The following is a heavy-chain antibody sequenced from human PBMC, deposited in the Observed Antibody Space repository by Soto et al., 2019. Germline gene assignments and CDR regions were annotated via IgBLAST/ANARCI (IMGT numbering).Heavy chain of an antibody. J-gene: IGHJ4*02. Sequence: EVQLVESGGGSVQPGGSLRLSCVASGITFTNYWMHWVRQVPGKGLVWVARVDSDGRGTSYADFVKGRFTISRDNAKNSPSLRMNSLRVEDTAMYYCGTGFELWGQGIPVTVSS. D-gene: IGHD6-25*01. CDR3: GTGFEL. V-gene: IGHV3-74*01. CDR1: GITFTNYW. CDR2: VDSDGRGT.